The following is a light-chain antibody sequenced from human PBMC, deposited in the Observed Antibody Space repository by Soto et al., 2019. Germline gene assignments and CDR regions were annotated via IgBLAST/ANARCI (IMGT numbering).Light chain of an antibody. Sequence: DVVMTQSPEYLAVSLGERATINCKSSQSFLSSSNNKNFLAWFQQKPGQPPKLLISWASTRESGVPDRFSGSGSGTDFTLTITSLQAEDVAVYYCQQYHSDPIPFGQGTRLAIK. V-gene: IGKV4-1*01. CDR1: QSFLSSSNNKNF. CDR2: WAS. CDR3: QQYHSDPIP. J-gene: IGKJ5*01.